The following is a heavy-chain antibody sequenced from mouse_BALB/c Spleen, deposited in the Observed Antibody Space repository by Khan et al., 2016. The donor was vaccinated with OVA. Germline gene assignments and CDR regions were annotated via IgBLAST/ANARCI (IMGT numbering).Heavy chain of an antibody. D-gene: IGHD1-1*01. J-gene: IGHJ2*01. CDR1: GFTFGSFG. V-gene: IGHV5-17*02. Sequence: EVELVESGGGLVQPGGSRKLSCTASGFTFGSFGMHWVLQAPGKGLDWVAYIIGTSITFYFAATVKGRFTISRDNPKNTLFLQMTSLMSEDTARYYCATSYFYGYYFDYWGPGTTLTVSS. CDR3: ATSYFYGYYFDY. CDR2: IIGTSITF.